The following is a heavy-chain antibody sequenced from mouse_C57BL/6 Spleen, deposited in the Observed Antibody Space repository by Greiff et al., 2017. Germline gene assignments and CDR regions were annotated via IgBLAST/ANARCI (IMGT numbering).Heavy chain of an antibody. V-gene: IGHV14-4*01. CDR1: GFNIKDDY. CDR2: FDPENGDT. CDR3: TARGYYFNY. J-gene: IGHJ2*01. Sequence: VHLKPSGAELVRPGASVKLSCTASGFNIKDDYMHWVKQRPEQGLEWTGWFDPENGDTEYASKFQGKATITADTSSNTAYLQLSSLTSEDTAVYYCTARGYYFNYRGQGTTLTVSS.